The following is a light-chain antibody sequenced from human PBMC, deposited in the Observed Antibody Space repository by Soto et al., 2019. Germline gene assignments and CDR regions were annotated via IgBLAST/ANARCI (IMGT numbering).Light chain of an antibody. V-gene: IGKV1-8*01. Sequence: AIRMTQSPSSLSASTGDRVTLTCRASQGISSYLAWYQQKPGKAPKLLIYAASTLKSGVPSRFSGSGSGTDFTLTISCLQSEDCATYYCQQYYSYPLTFGGGTKVEIK. CDR1: QGISSY. CDR3: QQYYSYPLT. CDR2: AAS. J-gene: IGKJ4*01.